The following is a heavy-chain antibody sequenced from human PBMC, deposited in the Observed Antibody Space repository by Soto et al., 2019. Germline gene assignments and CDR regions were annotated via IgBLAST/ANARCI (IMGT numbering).Heavy chain of an antibody. CDR2: IYHSGST. Sequence: QVQLQESGPGLVKPSETLSLTCTVSGGSISGYYWSWIRQPPGKGLEWIGNIYHSGSTKYNPSLNSRVTISVDTSKNQFSLKLSSVTAADTAVYYCARGKMVGANWGQGTLVTVSS. V-gene: IGHV4-59*01. CDR1: GGSISGYY. J-gene: IGHJ4*02. D-gene: IGHD1-26*01. CDR3: ARGKMVGAN.